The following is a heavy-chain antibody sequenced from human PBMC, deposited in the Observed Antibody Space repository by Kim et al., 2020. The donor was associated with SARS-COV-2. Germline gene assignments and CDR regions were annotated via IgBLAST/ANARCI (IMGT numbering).Heavy chain of an antibody. J-gene: IGHJ6*02. D-gene: IGHD6-19*01. V-gene: IGHV3-7*01. CDR1: GFTFSSYW. Sequence: GGSLRLSCAASGFTFSSYWMSWVRQAPGKGLEWVANIKQDGSEKYYVDSVKGRFTISRDNAKNSLYLQMNSLRAEDTAVYYCARDSTSSGWTWQYYYYGMDVWGQGTTVTVSS. CDR3: ARDSTSSGWTWQYYYYGMDV. CDR2: IKQDGSEK.